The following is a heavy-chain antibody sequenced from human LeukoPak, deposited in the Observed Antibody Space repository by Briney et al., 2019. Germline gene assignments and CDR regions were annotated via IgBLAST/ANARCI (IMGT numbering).Heavy chain of an antibody. V-gene: IGHV3-23*01. CDR3: AMRPADCSSSSCPTINRYYYGMDV. Sequence: GGSLRLSCAASVFTFRDYSMSWVRHAPWKGREWLLGISGNGGSTYYADYVKGRFTISRDNSKNTLHLQLNSLRDEDTAMYYCAMRPADCSSSSCPTINRYYYGMDVWGQGTTVIVSS. J-gene: IGHJ6*02. D-gene: IGHD2-15*01. CDR1: VFTFRDYS. CDR2: ISGNGGST.